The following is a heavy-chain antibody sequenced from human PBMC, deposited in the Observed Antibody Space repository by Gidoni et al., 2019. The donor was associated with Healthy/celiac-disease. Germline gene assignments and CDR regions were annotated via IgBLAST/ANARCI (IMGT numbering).Heavy chain of an antibody. CDR1: GGSFVGYY. J-gene: IGHJ5*02. V-gene: IGHV4-34*01. CDR3: ARAPRDWFDP. Sequence: QVQLQQWSAGLLKPSETLSLTCAVYGGSFVGYYWSWIRQPPGKGLEWIGEINHSGSTNYNPSLKSRVTISVDTSKNQFSLKLSSVTAADTAVYYCARAPRDWFDPWGQGTLVTVSS. CDR2: INHSGST.